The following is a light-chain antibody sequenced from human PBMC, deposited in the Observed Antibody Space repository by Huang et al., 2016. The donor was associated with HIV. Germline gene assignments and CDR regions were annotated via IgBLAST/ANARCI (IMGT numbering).Light chain of an antibody. CDR3: QQYNSYSPT. J-gene: IGKJ1*01. V-gene: IGKV1-5*03. Sequence: DIQMTQSPSTLSASVRDRVTITCRASQSISTWLTWYQQKPGKATKLLIYKASSLESGVPSRFSGSGSGTDFTLTISSLQPDDFATYYCQQYNSYSPTFGQGTKVEIK. CDR1: QSISTW. CDR2: KAS.